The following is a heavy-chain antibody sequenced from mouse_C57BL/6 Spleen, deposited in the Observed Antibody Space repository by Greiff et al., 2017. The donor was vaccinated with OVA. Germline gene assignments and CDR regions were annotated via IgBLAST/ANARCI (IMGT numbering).Heavy chain of an antibody. CDR1: GYAFTNYL. J-gene: IGHJ3*01. Sequence: VQLQQSGAELVRPGTSVKVSCKASGYAFTNYLIEWVKQRPGQGLEWIGVINPGSGGTNYNEKFKGKATLTADKSSSTAYMQLSSLTSEDSAVYFCAIYYDYDGAYWGQGTLVTVSA. D-gene: IGHD2-4*01. CDR3: AIYYDYDGAY. CDR2: INPGSGGT. V-gene: IGHV1-54*01.